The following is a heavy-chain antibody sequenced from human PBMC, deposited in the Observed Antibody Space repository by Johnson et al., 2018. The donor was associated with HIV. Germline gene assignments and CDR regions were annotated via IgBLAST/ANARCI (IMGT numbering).Heavy chain of an antibody. V-gene: IGHV3-30*02. CDR2: IRYDGSNK. Sequence: QMLLVESGGGVVQPGRSLRLSCEASGFTFDEYDMNWVRQAPGKGLEWVAFIRYDGSNKYYADSVKGRFTISRDNSKNTLYLQMNSLRAEETAVYYCAKPLGGRDTAMVAIGFDIWGQGTMLTVSS. D-gene: IGHD5-18*01. CDR3: AKPLGGRDTAMVAIGFDI. J-gene: IGHJ3*02. CDR1: GFTFDEYD.